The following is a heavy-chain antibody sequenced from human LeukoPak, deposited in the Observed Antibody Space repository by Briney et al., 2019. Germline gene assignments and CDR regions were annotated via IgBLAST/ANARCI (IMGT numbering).Heavy chain of an antibody. CDR3: ARASSLYYDFWSGITA. Sequence: GGSLRLSCAASGFTFDDYGMSWVRQAPGKGLEWVSGINWNGGSTGYADSVKGRFTISRDNAKNSLYLQMNSLRGEDTALYYCARASSLYYDFWSGITAWGQGSLVSVSS. CDR1: GFTFDDYG. J-gene: IGHJ5*02. D-gene: IGHD3-3*01. V-gene: IGHV3-20*04. CDR2: INWNGGST.